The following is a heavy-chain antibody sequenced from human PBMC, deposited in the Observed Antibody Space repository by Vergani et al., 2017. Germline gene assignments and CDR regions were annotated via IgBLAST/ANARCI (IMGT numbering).Heavy chain of an antibody. CDR3: AKGPDSGWGLFES. D-gene: IGHD6-19*01. V-gene: IGHV3-23*01. J-gene: IGHJ4*01. Sequence: EVQLLESGGSLVQPGGSLRLSCVGSGFTFGIYAMSWVRQAPGKGLECVSSIVGHGDNTYYADSVEGRFPISRDKSKNTLYLQMNSLTAEDTAIYYCAKGPDSGWGLFESWGHGTLATVSS. CDR1: GFTFGIYA. CDR2: IVGHGDNT.